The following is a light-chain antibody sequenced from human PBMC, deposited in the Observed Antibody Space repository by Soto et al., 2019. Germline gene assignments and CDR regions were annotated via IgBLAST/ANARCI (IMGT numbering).Light chain of an antibody. J-gene: IGKJ1*01. CDR1: QSVTVN. Sequence: EIVMTQSPATPSLSPGERATLSCRASQSVTVNLAWYQQKPGQAPRLLIYRASTRATGIPARFSGGGSGTEFTLTISSLQSEDFAVYICQQYNDWPPRWTFGQGTKVEIK. V-gene: IGKV3-15*01. CDR2: RAS. CDR3: QQYNDWPPRWT.